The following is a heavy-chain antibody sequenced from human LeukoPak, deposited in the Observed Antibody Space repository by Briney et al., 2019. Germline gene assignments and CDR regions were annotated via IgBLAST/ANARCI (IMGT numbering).Heavy chain of an antibody. CDR1: GYTFTSYD. CDR2: MNPNSGNT. D-gene: IGHD3-3*01. J-gene: IGHJ4*02. V-gene: IGHV1-8*01. CDR3: ARGSRPRYYDFWSGYPTTDDY. Sequence: ASVKVSCKASGYTFTSYDINWVRQDTGQGLEWMGWMNPNSGNTGYAQKFQGRVTMTRNTSISTAYMELSSLRSEDTAVYYCARGSRPRYYDFWSGYPTTDDYWGQGTLVTVSS.